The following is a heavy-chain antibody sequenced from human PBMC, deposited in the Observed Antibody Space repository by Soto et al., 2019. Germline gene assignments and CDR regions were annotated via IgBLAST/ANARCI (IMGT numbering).Heavy chain of an antibody. Sequence: ASVKVSCKASGYTFTSYYIHWVRQAPGQGLEWMGIINPSGGVTSYAQKFQGRVTMTRDASTSTVYMDLTSLTSEDTAVYFCAREHGSWEVDPQALKNYFDPWGQGTLVTVSS. CDR3: AREHGSWEVDPQALKNYFDP. CDR1: GYTFTSYY. V-gene: IGHV1-46*01. CDR2: INPSGGVT. J-gene: IGHJ5*02. D-gene: IGHD1-26*01.